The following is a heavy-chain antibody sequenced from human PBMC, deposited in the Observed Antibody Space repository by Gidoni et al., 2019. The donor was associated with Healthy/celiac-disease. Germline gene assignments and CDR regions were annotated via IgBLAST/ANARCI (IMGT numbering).Heavy chain of an antibody. Sequence: QVQLVQSGAEVKKPGASVKVSCKASGYTFTSYYMHWVRQAPGQGLEWMGIINPSGGSTSYAQKFQGRVTMTRDTSTSTVYMELSSLRSEDTAVYYCARVRGVREVGATGYYYGMDVWGQGTTVTVSS. CDR3: ARVRGVREVGATGYYYGMDV. J-gene: IGHJ6*02. D-gene: IGHD1-26*01. CDR2: INPSGGST. CDR1: GYTFTSYY. V-gene: IGHV1-46*01.